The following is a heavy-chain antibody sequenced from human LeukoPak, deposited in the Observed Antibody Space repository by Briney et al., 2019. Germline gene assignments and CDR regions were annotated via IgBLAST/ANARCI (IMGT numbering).Heavy chain of an antibody. Sequence: SVKVSCKASGGTLSSYAISWVRQAPGQGLEWMGGIIPIFGTANYAQKFQGRVTITADESTSTAYMELSSLRSVDTAAYYCASEVAGPHYYYYYGMDVWGQGTTVTVSS. CDR2: IIPIFGTA. J-gene: IGHJ6*02. CDR3: ASEVAGPHYYYYYGMDV. D-gene: IGHD6-19*01. CDR1: GGTLSSYA. V-gene: IGHV1-69*13.